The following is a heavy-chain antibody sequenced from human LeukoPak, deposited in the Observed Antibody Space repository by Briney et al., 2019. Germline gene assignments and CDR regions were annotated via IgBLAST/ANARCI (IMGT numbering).Heavy chain of an antibody. CDR1: GGTFSSYA. CDR2: IIPMFGTA. J-gene: IGHJ4*02. D-gene: IGHD3-9*01. V-gene: IGHV1-69*01. CDR3: ARGRYFDCSDY. Sequence: SVKVSCKASGGTFSSYAISWVRQAPGQGLEWMGGIIPMFGTANHAQKFQGKVTITADESTSTAYMELSSLRSEDTAVYYCARGRYFDCSDYWGQGTLVTVSS.